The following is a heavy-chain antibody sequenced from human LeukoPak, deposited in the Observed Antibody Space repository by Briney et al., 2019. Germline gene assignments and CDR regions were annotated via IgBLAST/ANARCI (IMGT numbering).Heavy chain of an antibody. D-gene: IGHD5-18*01. Sequence: PSQTLSLTCAVSGGSISSGGYSWSWIRQPPGKGLEWIGYIYHSGSTYYNPSLKSRVTISVHRSKNQFSLKLSSVTDADTAVYYCARVDTAMVTVDYWGQGTLVTVSS. J-gene: IGHJ4*02. V-gene: IGHV4-30-2*01. CDR3: ARVDTAMVTVDY. CDR2: IYHSGST. CDR1: GGSISSGGYS.